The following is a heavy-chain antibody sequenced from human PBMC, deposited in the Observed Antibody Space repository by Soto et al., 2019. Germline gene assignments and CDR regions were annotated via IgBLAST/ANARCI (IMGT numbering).Heavy chain of an antibody. V-gene: IGHV3-30-3*01. Sequence: GGSLRLSCAASGFTFSSYAMHWVRQAPGKGLEWVAVISYDGSNKYYADSVKGRFTISRDNSKNTLYLQMNSLRAEDTAVYYCARVFRRYYDILTGSPESDDAFDIWGQGTMVTVSS. D-gene: IGHD3-9*01. CDR3: ARVFRRYYDILTGSPESDDAFDI. J-gene: IGHJ3*02. CDR2: ISYDGSNK. CDR1: GFTFSSYA.